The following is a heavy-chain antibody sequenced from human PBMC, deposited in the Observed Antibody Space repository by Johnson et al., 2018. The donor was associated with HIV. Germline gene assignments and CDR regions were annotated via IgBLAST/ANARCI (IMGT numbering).Heavy chain of an antibody. Sequence: VQLVESGGGLVKPGGSLRLSCAASGFSFSYAWMSWVRQAPGKGLEWVGRTRNRANSYTTEYAASVKGRFTISRDDSKNSLYLQMNSLKTEDTAVYYCARGEQWLVPDSEDAFDIWGQGTMVTVSS. CDR1: GFSFSYAW. CDR3: ARGEQWLVPDSEDAFDI. J-gene: IGHJ3*02. CDR2: TRNRANSYTT. D-gene: IGHD6-19*01. V-gene: IGHV3-72*01.